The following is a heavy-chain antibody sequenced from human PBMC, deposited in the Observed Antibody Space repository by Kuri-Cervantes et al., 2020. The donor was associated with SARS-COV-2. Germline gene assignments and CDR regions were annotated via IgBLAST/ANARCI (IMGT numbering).Heavy chain of an antibody. D-gene: IGHD2-8*01. J-gene: IGHJ4*02. CDR2: IYSGGST. CDR3: AKDNGGYLVY. Sequence: GGSLRLSCAASGFTFSYYYMSGVRQAPGKGLEWVSVIYSGGSTYYADSVKGRFTISRDNSKNTLYLQMNSLRAEDTAVYYCAKDNGGYLVYWGQGTLVTVSS. CDR1: GFTFSYYY. V-gene: IGHV3-53*01.